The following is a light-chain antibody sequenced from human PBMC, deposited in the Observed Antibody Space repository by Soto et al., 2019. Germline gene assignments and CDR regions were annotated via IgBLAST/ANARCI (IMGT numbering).Light chain of an antibody. CDR1: QSGSDSY. V-gene: IGKV3-15*01. CDR3: QQYNNWPRT. CDR2: GAS. Sequence: EIVLTQSPGTLSLSPGERATLSCRASQSGSDSYLAWYQQKPGQAPRLLIYGASTRATGIPARFSGSGSGTEFTLTISSLQSEDFAVYYCQQYNNWPRTFGQGTKVDI. J-gene: IGKJ1*01.